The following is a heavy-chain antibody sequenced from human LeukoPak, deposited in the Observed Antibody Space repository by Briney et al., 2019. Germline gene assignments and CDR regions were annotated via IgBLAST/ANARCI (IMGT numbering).Heavy chain of an antibody. CDR1: GGSISSYY. J-gene: IGHJ4*02. CDR3: ARFSYGGNDY. CDR2: IYYSGST. V-gene: IGHV4-59*08. D-gene: IGHD4-23*01. Sequence: SETVSLTCTVSGGSISSYYWSWIRQPPGKGLEWIGYIYYSGSTNYNPSLKSRVTISVDTSKNQFSLKLSSVTAADTAVYYCARFSYGGNDYWGQGTLVTVSS.